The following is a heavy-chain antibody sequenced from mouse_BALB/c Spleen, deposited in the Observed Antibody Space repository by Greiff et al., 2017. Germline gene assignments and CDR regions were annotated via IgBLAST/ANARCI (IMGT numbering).Heavy chain of an antibody. J-gene: IGHJ4*01. CDR3: ARDYGNYVYYAMDY. D-gene: IGHD2-1*01. CDR1: GYTFTDYN. CDR2: IYPYNGGT. Sequence: VQLQQSGPELVKPGASVKISCKASGYTFTDYNMHWVKQSHGKSLEWIGYIYPYNGGTGYNQKFKSKATLTVDNSSSTAYMELRSLTSEDSAVYYCARDYGNYVYYAMDYWGQGTSVTVSS. V-gene: IGHV1S29*02.